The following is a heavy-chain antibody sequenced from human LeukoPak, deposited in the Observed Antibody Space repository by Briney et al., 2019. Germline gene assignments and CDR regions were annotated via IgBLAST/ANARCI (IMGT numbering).Heavy chain of an antibody. CDR3: ALQLWNGDS. D-gene: IGHD2-21*01. CDR2: IRNTGTHT. Sequence: GGSLRLSCAASGFTFASYGMAWVRQAPGKGPEWVSSIRNTGTHTHYADSVKGRFTISRDNSKNTLFLQMNSLRAEDTALYYCALQLWNGDSWGQGTRVIVSS. J-gene: IGHJ4*02. CDR1: GFTFASYG. V-gene: IGHV3-23*01.